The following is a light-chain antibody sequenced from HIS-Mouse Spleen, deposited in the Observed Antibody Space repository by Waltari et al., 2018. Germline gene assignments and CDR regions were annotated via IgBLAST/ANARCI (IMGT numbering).Light chain of an antibody. CDR2: DAS. CDR1: QDISNY. J-gene: IGKJ2*01. CDR3: QQYDNLPPT. V-gene: IGKV1-33*01. Sequence: DIQMTQSPSSLSASVGDRVTITCQASQDISNYLNWYLQKPGKAPKLLIYDASNLETGVPSRFSRSGSGKDFTFTISSLQPEDIASYYFQQYDNLPPTFGHGTKLEIK.